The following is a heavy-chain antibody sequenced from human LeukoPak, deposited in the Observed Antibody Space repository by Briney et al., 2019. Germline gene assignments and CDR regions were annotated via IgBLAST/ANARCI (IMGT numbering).Heavy chain of an antibody. CDR3: ARVFANYYGSRRRFDY. J-gene: IGHJ4*02. V-gene: IGHV4-34*01. Sequence: SETLSLTCAVYGGSFSGYYWSWIRQPPGKGLEWIGEINHSGSTNYNPSLKSRVTISVDTSKNQFSLKLSSVTAADTAVYYCARVFANYYGSRRRFDYWGQGTLVTVSS. CDR1: GGSFSGYY. D-gene: IGHD3-10*01. CDR2: INHSGST.